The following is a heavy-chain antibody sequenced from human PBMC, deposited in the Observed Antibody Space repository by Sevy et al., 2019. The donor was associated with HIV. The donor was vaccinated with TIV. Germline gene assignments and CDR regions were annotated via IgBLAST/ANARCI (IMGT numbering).Heavy chain of an antibody. J-gene: IGHJ4*02. D-gene: IGHD6-19*01. CDR3: AGRIAVAAFDY. CDR2: IYTSGST. V-gene: IGHV4-61*02. Sequence: SETLPLTCTVSGGSFSSSSYYWNWIRQPAGRGLEWIGRIYTSGSTNYNPSLKSRVTMSVDTSKNQFSLKLSSVTAADTAVYYCAGRIAVAAFDYWGQGNLVTVSS. CDR1: GGSFSSSSYY.